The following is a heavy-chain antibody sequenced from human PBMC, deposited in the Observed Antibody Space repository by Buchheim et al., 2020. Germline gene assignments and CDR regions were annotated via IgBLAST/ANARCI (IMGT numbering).Heavy chain of an antibody. CDR1: GGTFSSYT. J-gene: IGHJ6*02. CDR2: IIPILGIA. D-gene: IGHD3-22*01. V-gene: IGHV1-69*02. Sequence: QVQLVQSGAEVKKPGSSVKVSCKASGGTFSSYTISWVRQAPVQGLEWMGRIIPILGIANYAQKFQGRVTITADKSTSTAYMELSSLRSEDTAVYYCARAYYYDSSGYYLQTAHTYYYYGMDVWGQGTT. CDR3: ARAYYYDSSGYYLQTAHTYYYYGMDV.